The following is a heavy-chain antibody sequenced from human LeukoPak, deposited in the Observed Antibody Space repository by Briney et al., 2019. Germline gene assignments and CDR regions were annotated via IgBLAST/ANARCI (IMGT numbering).Heavy chain of an antibody. CDR3: ARGVDALDI. CDR1: GASISGHY. D-gene: IGHD5/OR15-5a*01. V-gene: IGHV4-4*07. J-gene: IGHJ3*02. Sequence: SETLSLTCAVSGASISGHYWSWIRQPAGKGLEWIGRIYTRGSTNYNPSLKSRVTISVDTSRNQLSLKLTSVTGADTAAYYCARGVDALDIWGQGTKVTVSS. CDR2: IYTRGST.